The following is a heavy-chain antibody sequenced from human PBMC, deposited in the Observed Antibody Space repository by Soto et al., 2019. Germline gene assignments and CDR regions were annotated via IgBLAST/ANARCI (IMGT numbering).Heavy chain of an antibody. CDR2: ISYDGSNK. V-gene: IGHV3-30*18. J-gene: IGHJ4*02. Sequence: TVGSLRLSCASSVFTFSSYGMHCVRQSPGKGLEWVAVISYDGSNKYYADSVKGRFTISRDNSKNTLYLQMNSLRAEDTAVYYCAKFKRVAAGREYWGQGTLVIVS. CDR1: VFTFSSYG. CDR3: AKFKRVAAGREY. D-gene: IGHD2-15*01.